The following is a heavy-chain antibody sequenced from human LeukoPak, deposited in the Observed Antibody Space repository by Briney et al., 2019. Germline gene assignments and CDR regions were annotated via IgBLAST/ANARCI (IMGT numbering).Heavy chain of an antibody. CDR2: ISSSSSYI. D-gene: IGHD4-17*01. J-gene: IGHJ5*02. CDR3: AKAESYGDGFHWFDP. V-gene: IGHV3-21*01. CDR1: GFTFSRYG. Sequence: GRSLRLSCAASGFTFSRYGMHWVRQAPGKGLEWVSSISSSSSYIYYAESVKGRFTISRDNSKNTLSLQMNSLRVEDTAVYYCAKAESYGDGFHWFDPWGQGTLVTVSS.